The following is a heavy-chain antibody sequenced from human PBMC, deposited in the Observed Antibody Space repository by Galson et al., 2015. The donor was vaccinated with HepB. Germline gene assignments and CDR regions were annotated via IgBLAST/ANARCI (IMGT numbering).Heavy chain of an antibody. D-gene: IGHD3-3*01. V-gene: IGHV7-4-1*02. CDR1: GYTFTDYA. J-gene: IGHJ6*03. CDR3: ARSPLRFLDWLPYYDYYYMDV. Sequence: VKVSCKASGYTFTDYAVNWVRQAPGQGLEWMGCMNTNTGKPTYAPGFAGRFVFSLDTSVTTAYLQISSLETDDTAVYYCARSPLRFLDWLPYYDYYYMDVWGEGTTVTVSS. CDR2: MNTNTGKP.